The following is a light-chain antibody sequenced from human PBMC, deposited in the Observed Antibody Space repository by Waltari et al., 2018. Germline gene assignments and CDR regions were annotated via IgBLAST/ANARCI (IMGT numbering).Light chain of an antibody. CDR1: QSVSTY. J-gene: IGKJ4*01. V-gene: IGKV3-11*01. CDR2: DAS. CDR3: QERSNWPGGS. Sequence: ELVLTQSPASLSLSPGESASLSCRASQSVSTYLAWYQQKPGQAPRLLIYDASTRATGIPARFVGSGSGTDFTLTITRLEPEDFAVYYCQERSNWPGGSFGGGTKVETK.